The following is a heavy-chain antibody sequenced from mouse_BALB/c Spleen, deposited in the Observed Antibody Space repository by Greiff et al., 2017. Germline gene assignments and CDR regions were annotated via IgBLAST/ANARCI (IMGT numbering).Heavy chain of an antibody. V-gene: IGHV7-1*02. CDR1: GFTFSDFY. J-gene: IGHJ4*01. D-gene: IGHD2-1*01. Sequence: EVKLVESGGGLVQPGGSLRLSCATSGFTFSDFYMEWVRQPPGKRLAWIAASRNKANDYTTEYSASVKGRFIVSRDTSQSILYLQMNALRAEDTAIYYCARDKAGNPYYYAMDYWGQGTSVTVSS. CDR2: SRNKANDYTT. CDR3: ARDKAGNPYYYAMDY.